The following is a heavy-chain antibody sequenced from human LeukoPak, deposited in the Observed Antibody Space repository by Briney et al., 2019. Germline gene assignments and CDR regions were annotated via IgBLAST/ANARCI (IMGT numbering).Heavy chain of an antibody. CDR3: ARARYPDSSGYYYFGY. V-gene: IGHV1-46*04. D-gene: IGHD3-22*01. Sequence: ASVKVSCKASGYTFTSYYMHWVRQAPGQGLEWMGIINTSGGSTSYAQTLQGRVTMTRDTSTSTVYMELSRLRSEDTAVYYCARARYPDSSGYYYFGYWGQGTLVTVSS. J-gene: IGHJ4*02. CDR2: INTSGGST. CDR1: GYTFTSYY.